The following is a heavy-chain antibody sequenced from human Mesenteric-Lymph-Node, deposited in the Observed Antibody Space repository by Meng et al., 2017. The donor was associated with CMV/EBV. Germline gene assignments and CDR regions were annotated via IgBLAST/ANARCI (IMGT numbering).Heavy chain of an antibody. CDR3: ARVRGYCSASTCPLRANWFDP. CDR1: GGTFSSYA. V-gene: IGHV1-18*01. D-gene: IGHD2-15*01. J-gene: IGHJ5*02. Sequence: ASVKVSCKASGGTFSSYAISWVRQAPGQGLEWMGWISGSNGNVKDAPKFQARVTLTTDTSTTTAYMELTSLTSDDTAVYYCARVRGYCSASTCPLRANWFDPWGQGTLVTVSS. CDR2: ISGSNGNV.